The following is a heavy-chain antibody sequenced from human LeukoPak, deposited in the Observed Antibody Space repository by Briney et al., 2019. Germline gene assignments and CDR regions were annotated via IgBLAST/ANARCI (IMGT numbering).Heavy chain of an antibody. CDR3: AKDPYNSRPGGWYYFDY. D-gene: IGHD6-13*01. CDR1: GFTFSSYG. Sequence: GGSLRLSCAASGFTFSSYGMHWVRQAPGKGLEWVAFIQYDGTNKYYGDSVKGRFSISRDNSKNTLYLQMNSLKTEDTAVYYCAKDPYNSRPGGWYYFDYWGQGTLVTVSS. J-gene: IGHJ4*02. CDR2: IQYDGTNK. V-gene: IGHV3-30*02.